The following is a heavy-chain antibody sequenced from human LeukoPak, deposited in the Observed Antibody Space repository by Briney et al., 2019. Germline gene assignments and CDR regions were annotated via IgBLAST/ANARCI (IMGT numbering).Heavy chain of an antibody. Sequence: SETLSLTCAVYGGSFSGYYWSWIRQPPGKGLEWIGEINHSGSTNYNPSLKSRVTISVDTSKNQFSLKLSSVTAADTAVYYCARQATGTTHDAFDIWGQGTMVTVSS. J-gene: IGHJ3*02. CDR2: INHSGST. V-gene: IGHV4-34*01. D-gene: IGHD1-1*01. CDR1: GGSFSGYY. CDR3: ARQATGTTHDAFDI.